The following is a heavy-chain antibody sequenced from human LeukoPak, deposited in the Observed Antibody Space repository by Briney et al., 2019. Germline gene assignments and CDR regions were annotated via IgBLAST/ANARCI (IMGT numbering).Heavy chain of an antibody. V-gene: IGHV4-34*01. CDR2: INHSGST. J-gene: IGHJ4*02. D-gene: IGHD1-26*01. CDR1: GGSFSGYY. Sequence: PSETLSLTCAVYGGSFSGYYWSWIRQPPGKGLEWIGEINHSGSTNYNPSLKSRVTISVDTSKNQFSLKLSSVTAADTAVYYCARGPGSHFDYWGQGTLVTVSS. CDR3: ARGPGSHFDY.